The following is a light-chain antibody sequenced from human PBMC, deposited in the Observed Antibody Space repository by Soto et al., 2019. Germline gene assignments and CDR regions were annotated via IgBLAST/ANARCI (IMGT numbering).Light chain of an antibody. CDR1: ERIYSER. CDR2: DAS. Sequence: EVVLTQSPGTLSLSRGERATLSCSASERIYSERLAWYQQKRGQAPTLLIFDASSRASGTPERFSGSGSGTDFTLTISRLEPEDFAVYYCQEYDGAPPITFGLGTRLEIK. CDR3: QEYDGAPPIT. J-gene: IGKJ5*01. V-gene: IGKV3-20*01.